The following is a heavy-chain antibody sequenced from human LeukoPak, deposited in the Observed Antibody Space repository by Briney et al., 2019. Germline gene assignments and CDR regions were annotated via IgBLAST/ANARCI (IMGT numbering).Heavy chain of an antibody. CDR1: GYTFTSYD. J-gene: IGHJ3*02. Sequence: SVKVSCKASGYTFTSYDINWVRQAPGQGLEWMGGIIPIFGRAKYAQKFQGRVTITADESTSTAYMEVNSLRSEDTAVYYCARDGWLQLHAFDIWGQGTMVTVSS. CDR3: ARDGWLQLHAFDI. CDR2: IIPIFGRA. V-gene: IGHV1-69*13. D-gene: IGHD5-24*01.